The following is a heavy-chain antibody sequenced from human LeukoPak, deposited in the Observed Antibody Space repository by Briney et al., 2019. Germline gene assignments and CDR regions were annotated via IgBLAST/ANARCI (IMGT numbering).Heavy chain of an antibody. CDR3: ARRQNSVTIFGMIRVGYYYMDV. D-gene: IGHD3-3*01. Sequence: SVKVSCKASGGTFSSYAISWVRQAPGQGLEWMGGIIPIFGTANYAQKFQGRVTITADESTSTAYMELSSLRSEDTAVYYCARRQNSVTIFGMIRVGYYYMDVWGKGTTVTVSS. V-gene: IGHV1-69*13. CDR2: IIPIFGTA. J-gene: IGHJ6*03. CDR1: GGTFSSYA.